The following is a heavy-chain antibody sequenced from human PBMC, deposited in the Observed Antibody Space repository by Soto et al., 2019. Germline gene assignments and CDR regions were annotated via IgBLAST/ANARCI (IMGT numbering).Heavy chain of an antibody. CDR3: AKPYGFYFYYMDV. J-gene: IGHJ6*03. CDR1: TFPFSSYV. CDR2: ITGDGTTT. Sequence: EVYLLESGGGFVQPGESLRLSCAASTFPFSSYVMHWFRQAPGKGLEWVSAITGDGTTTYYADSVKGRFTISRDNSKNTLYPQIPSLRANDTAMYYLAKPYGFYFYYMDVWGNGTAVTVSS. V-gene: IGHV3-23*01. D-gene: IGHD3-16*01.